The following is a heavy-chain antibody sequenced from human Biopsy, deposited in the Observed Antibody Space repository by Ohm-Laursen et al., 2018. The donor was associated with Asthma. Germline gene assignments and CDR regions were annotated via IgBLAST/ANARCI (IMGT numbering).Heavy chain of an antibody. CDR3: ARGPPVDRED. CDR2: IYYSGST. J-gene: IGHJ4*02. CDR1: GGSISSSSYY. Sequence: SQTLSLTCPVSGGSISSSSYYWGWIRQPPGKGLEWIGSIYYSGSTYYNPSLKSLVTISVDTSKNHFSLKLSSVTAADTAVYYCARGPPVDREDWGQGTLVTVSS. V-gene: IGHV4-39*02. D-gene: IGHD5-24*01.